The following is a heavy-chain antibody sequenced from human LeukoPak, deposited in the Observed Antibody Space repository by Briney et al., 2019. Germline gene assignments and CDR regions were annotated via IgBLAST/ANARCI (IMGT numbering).Heavy chain of an antibody. Sequence: HGGSLRLSCAASGFSFSSSWMLWVRQTPGKGLVWLSRISPDGSSTSYADSVKGRFTVSRDIARNTLSLQMNSLRAEDTAVYYCARDHYYDSSGPPGFWGQGTLVTVSS. CDR1: GFSFSSSW. CDR3: ARDHYYDSSGPPGF. V-gene: IGHV3-74*01. J-gene: IGHJ4*02. CDR2: ISPDGSST. D-gene: IGHD3-22*01.